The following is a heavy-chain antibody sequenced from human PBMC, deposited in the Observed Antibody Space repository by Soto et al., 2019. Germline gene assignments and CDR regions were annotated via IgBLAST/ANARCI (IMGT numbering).Heavy chain of an antibody. CDR2: IYWDDDK. D-gene: IGHD3-10*01. V-gene: IGHV2-5*02. J-gene: IGHJ5*02. CDR1: GFSLSTSGVG. CDR3: AHSDGHPRFPNNWFDP. Sequence: QITLKESGPTLVKPTQTLTLTCTFSGFSLSTSGVGVGWIRQPPGKALEWLALIYWDDDKRYSPSLKSRLTITKDTSKNQVVLTMTNMYPVDTATYYCAHSDGHPRFPNNWFDPWGQGTLVTVSS.